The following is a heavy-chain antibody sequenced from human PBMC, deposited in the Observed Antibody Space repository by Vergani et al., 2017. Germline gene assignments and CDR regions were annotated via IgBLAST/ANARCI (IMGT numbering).Heavy chain of an antibody. D-gene: IGHD3-10*01. CDR2: INTNGDDT. V-gene: IGHV3-23*01. Sequence: EVQLLESGGDLVQPGGSLRLSCAASGFSFTTYAMSWVRQAPGKGLEWVSTINTNGDDTRYGDSVKGRFTISRDNSKSTLYLQMNSLRAEDTAIYYCAKGGGNYCFDSWGQGTLVIVS. CDR3: AKGGGNYCFDS. CDR1: GFSFTTYA. J-gene: IGHJ5*01.